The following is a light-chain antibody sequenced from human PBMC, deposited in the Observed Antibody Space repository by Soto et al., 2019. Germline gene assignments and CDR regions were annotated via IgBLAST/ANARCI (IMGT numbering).Light chain of an antibody. CDR3: HQRSNWPT. CDR2: DAS. V-gene: IGKV3-11*01. J-gene: IGKJ2*01. Sequence: EIVLTQSPATLSLSPGERATLSCRASQSVSSYLAWYQKKPGQAPRLLIYDASNRATGIPARFSGSGSGTDFTLTISSLEPEDFAVYYCHQRSNWPTFGQGTKLEIK. CDR1: QSVSSY.